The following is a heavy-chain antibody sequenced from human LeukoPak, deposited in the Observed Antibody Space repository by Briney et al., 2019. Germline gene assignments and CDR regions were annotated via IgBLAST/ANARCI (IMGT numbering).Heavy chain of an antibody. CDR3: AREGRGAAAGMDY. CDR1: GGSISSYY. D-gene: IGHD6-13*01. J-gene: IGHJ4*02. Sequence: PSETLSLTCTVSGGSISSYYWSWIRQPPGKGLEWIGYIYYSGNTNYNPPLKSRVTISVDTSKNQFSLNLSSVTAADTAVYCCAREGRGAAAGMDYWGQGSLVTVSS. CDR2: IYYSGNT. V-gene: IGHV4-59*01.